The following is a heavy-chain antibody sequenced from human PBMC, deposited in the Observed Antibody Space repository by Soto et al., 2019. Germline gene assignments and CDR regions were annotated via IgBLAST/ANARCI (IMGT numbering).Heavy chain of an antibody. CDR2: INHSGST. CDR1: GGSFSGYY. J-gene: IGHJ4*02. CDR3: ARTPDYDFWSGYPTYYFDY. Sequence: SETLSLTCAVYGGSFSGYYWSWIRQPPGKGLEWIGEINHSGSTNYNPSLKSRVTISVDTSKNQFSLKLSSVTAADTAVYYCARTPDYDFWSGYPTYYFDYWGQGTLVTVPS. D-gene: IGHD3-3*01. V-gene: IGHV4-34*01.